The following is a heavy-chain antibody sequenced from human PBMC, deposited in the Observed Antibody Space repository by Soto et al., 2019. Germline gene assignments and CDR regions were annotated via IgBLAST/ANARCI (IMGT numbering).Heavy chain of an antibody. CDR2: IYSTGLT. CDR1: GDSIDRFY. J-gene: IGHJ4*02. Sequence: ETLSLTCHVSGDSIDRFYWSWIRQPAGKGLEWIGHIYSTGLTNYNPSLRSRVIMSVDSPKSQFSLKLTSVTAADTAVYFCARDWELPRFDSWGPGTLVTVSS. CDR3: ARDWELPRFDS. D-gene: IGHD1-7*01. V-gene: IGHV4-4*07.